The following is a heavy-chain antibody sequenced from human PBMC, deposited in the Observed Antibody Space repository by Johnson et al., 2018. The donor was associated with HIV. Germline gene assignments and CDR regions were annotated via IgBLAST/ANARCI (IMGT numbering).Heavy chain of an antibody. CDR3: RAAKDSQTHFSIAVVDYLDAFDI. J-gene: IGHJ3*02. Sequence: MQLVESGGGLVQPGGSLRLSCAASGFTVSSYYMNWVRQAPGKGLEWVSVIYSGGSKYYADSVKGRFTISRDNSKNTLYLQMNSLRAEDTAVYYCRAAKDSQTHFSIAVVDYLDAFDIWGQGTMVTVSS. D-gene: IGHD6-19*01. CDR2: IYSGGSK. V-gene: IGHV3-66*02. CDR1: GFTVSSYY.